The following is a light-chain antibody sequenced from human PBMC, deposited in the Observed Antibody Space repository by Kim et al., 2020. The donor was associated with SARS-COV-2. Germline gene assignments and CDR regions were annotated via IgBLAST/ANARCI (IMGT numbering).Light chain of an antibody. Sequence: SASVGDKVSIACRASQNIDRWLAWYQQRPGKTPKLLIQEASDLEIGVPSRFSGTASGTNFTLTITGLQPDDFATYYCQHYHSYPYNFGQGTKLEI. J-gene: IGKJ2*01. CDR2: EAS. V-gene: IGKV1-5*03. CDR1: QNIDRW. CDR3: QHYHSYPYN.